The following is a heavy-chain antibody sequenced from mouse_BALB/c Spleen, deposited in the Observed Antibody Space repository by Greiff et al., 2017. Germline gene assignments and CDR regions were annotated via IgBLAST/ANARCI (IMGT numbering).Heavy chain of an antibody. CDR2: ISSGGGST. J-gene: IGHJ3*01. CDR3: ARQVGAY. CDR1: GFAFSSYD. V-gene: IGHV5-12-1*01. D-gene: IGHD1-1*02. Sequence: EVKLVESGGGLVKPGGSLKLSCAASGFAFSSYDMSWVRQTPEKRLEWVAYISSGGGSTYYPDTVKGRFTISRDNAKNTLYLQMSSLKSEDTAMYYCARQVGAYWGQGTLVTVSA.